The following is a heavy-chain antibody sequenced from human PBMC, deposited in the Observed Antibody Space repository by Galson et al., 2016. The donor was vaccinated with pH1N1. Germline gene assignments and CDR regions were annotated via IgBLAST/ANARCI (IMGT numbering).Heavy chain of an antibody. J-gene: IGHJ6*02. CDR2: ITTSGDSL. CDR1: GFTFSNYW. V-gene: IGHV3-48*03. Sequence: SLRLSCAGSGFTFSNYWMNWVRQAPGKGLEWISYITTSGDSLYYADSVKGRFTISRDNAKNSLYLQMNSLRVEDTAVYYCARDYYYYYGMDAWGQGTTVTVSS. CDR3: ARDYYYYYGMDA.